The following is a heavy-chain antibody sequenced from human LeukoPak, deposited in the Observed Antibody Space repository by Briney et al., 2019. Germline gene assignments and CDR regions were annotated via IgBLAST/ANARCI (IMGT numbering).Heavy chain of an antibody. D-gene: IGHD3-22*01. CDR2: ISGSGGST. J-gene: IGHJ4*02. CDR3: AKDQPYYDSSGYYYSSFDY. CDR1: VFPLSSYA. Sequence: GGPLRLSCAASVFPLSSYAVRWVRQSPGKGVEGVSAISGSGGSTYYADSVKGRFTISRDNSKNTLYLQMNSLRAEDTAVYYCAKDQPYYDSSGYYYSSFDYWGQGTLVTVSS. V-gene: IGHV3-23*01.